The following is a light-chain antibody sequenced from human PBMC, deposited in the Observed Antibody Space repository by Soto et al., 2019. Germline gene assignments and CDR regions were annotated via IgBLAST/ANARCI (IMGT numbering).Light chain of an antibody. CDR3: QQYYTYPLA. J-gene: IGKJ1*01. Sequence: AIRMTQSPSSISAFTGDRVTITCRASQPISTYLAWYQQKPGTAPTLLIYAASTLQSGVPSRFSGSGSGTDFTLIISCLQSEDFATYFCQQYYTYPLAFGQGTKVEIK. CDR1: QPISTY. V-gene: IGKV1-8*01. CDR2: AAS.